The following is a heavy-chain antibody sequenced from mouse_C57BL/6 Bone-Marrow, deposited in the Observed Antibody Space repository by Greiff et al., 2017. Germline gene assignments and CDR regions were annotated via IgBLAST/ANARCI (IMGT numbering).Heavy chain of an antibody. Sequence: QVQLQQPGAELVRPGSSVKLSCKASGYTFTSYWMHWVKQRPIQGLEWIGNIDPSDSETHYNQKFKDKATLTVDKSSSTAYMQLSSLTSEDSAVYYCARGDFDYYGSSWAMSYWGQGTSVTVTS. D-gene: IGHD1-1*01. CDR1: GYTFTSYW. J-gene: IGHJ4*01. V-gene: IGHV1-52*01. CDR2: IDPSDSET. CDR3: ARGDFDYYGSSWAMSY.